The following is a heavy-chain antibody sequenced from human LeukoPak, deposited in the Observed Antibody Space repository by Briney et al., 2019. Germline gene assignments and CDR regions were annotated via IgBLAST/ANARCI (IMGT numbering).Heavy chain of an antibody. V-gene: IGHV4-61*02. CDR2: IYISGST. D-gene: IGHD6-19*01. J-gene: IGHJ4*01. CDR1: GGSIGSGTYY. CDR3: ASSSLVAGTVDY. Sequence: SETLSLTCTVSGGSIGSGTYYWSWIRQPAGKGLEWIGRIYISGSTNYNPSLKSRVTMSVDTSKNQFSLRLTSVTAADTAVYYCASSSLVAGTVDYWGHGTLVTVSS.